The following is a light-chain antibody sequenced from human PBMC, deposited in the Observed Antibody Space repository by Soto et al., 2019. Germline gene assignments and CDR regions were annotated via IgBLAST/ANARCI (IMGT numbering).Light chain of an antibody. CDR3: QQHSRSPLT. J-gene: IGKJ1*01. V-gene: IGKV3-20*01. CDR2: GAS. CDR1: QSVSSSY. Sequence: EIVFTLSPCKLSLSTGERATLSCRASQSVSSSYLAWYQQKPGQAPKLLIYGASSMATGIPDRFSGSGSGTDFTLTISRLEPEDFAMYYCQQHSRSPLTFCQGTNV.